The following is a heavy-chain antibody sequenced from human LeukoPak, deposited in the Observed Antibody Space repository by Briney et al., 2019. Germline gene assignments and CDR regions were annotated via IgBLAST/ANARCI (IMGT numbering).Heavy chain of an antibody. J-gene: IGHJ4*02. V-gene: IGHV3-74*01. CDR3: ARGQYQLLHDY. CDR1: GFTFTSYY. CDR2: ISGDGSNT. Sequence: GGSLRLSCAASGFTFTSYYMHWVRQAPGKGLVWVSRISGDGSNTIYADSVKGRFPISRDNAKNTVYLQMNSLRAEDTAVYYCARGQYQLLHDYWGQGTLVTVSS. D-gene: IGHD2-2*01.